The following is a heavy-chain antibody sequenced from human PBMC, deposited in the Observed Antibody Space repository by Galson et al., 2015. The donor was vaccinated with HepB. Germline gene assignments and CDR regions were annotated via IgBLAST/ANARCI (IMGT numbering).Heavy chain of an antibody. D-gene: IGHD2-2*01. V-gene: IGHV3-7*03. CDR1: GFGFSFFA. J-gene: IGHJ3*01. Sequence: SLRLSCAASGFGFSFFAMSWVRQAPGKGLEWVAKTDQGGIQKYYVDSVKGRFTVARDNPKNSLYLEMTGLTAEDTAVYYCAREGPFCSSSMCPGDAFDLWGQGTKATVA. CDR2: TDQGGIQK. CDR3: AREGPFCSSSMCPGDAFDL.